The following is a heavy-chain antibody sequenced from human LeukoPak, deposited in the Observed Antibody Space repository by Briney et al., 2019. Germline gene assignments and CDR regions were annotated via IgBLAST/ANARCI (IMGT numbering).Heavy chain of an antibody. D-gene: IGHD6-25*01. CDR2: ISSSSANI. J-gene: IGHJ4*02. Sequence: GGSLRLSCAASGFTFSSSSMNWVRQAPGKGLEWVSYISSSSANIYYADSVKGRFTISRDNAKNSLFLQMNSLRAEDTAVYYCARGRSGYYFDYWGQRTLVTVSS. CDR3: ARGRSGYYFDY. CDR1: GFTFSSSS. V-gene: IGHV3-48*01.